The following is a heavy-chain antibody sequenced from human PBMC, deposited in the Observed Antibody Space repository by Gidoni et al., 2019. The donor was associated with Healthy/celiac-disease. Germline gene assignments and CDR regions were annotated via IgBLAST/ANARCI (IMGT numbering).Heavy chain of an antibody. V-gene: IGHV4-59*01. Sequence: QVQLQESGPGLVKPSETLSLTCPVSGGSISSYYWSWIRQPPGKGLEWIGYIYYSGSTNYNPSLKSRVTISVDTSKNQFSLKLSSVTAADTAVYYCARTWGGYFQHWGQGTLVTVSS. CDR3: ARTWGGYFQH. CDR1: GGSISSYY. CDR2: IYYSGST. D-gene: IGHD3-16*01. J-gene: IGHJ1*01.